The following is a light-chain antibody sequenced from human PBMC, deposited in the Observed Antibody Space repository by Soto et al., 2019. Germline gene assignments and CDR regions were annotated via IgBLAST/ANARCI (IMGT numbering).Light chain of an antibody. J-gene: IGKJ1*01. CDR3: QQYYSFPWT. Sequence: DIHMTQSPSTLSASVGDRVTITCRASQTISSWLAWYQQKPGKAPELLIYAASTLQSGVPSRFSGSGSGTDFTLTISCLQSEDFATYYCQQYYSFPWTFGQGTKVDIK. CDR2: AAS. CDR1: QTISSW. V-gene: IGKV1-5*01.